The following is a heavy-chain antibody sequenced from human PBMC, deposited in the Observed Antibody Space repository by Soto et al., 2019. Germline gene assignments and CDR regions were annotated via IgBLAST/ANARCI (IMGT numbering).Heavy chain of an antibody. CDR3: ARDSELVRGFYYYYYMDV. V-gene: IGHV3-7*01. D-gene: IGHD3-10*01. J-gene: IGHJ6*03. Sequence: GGSLRLSCAASGFTFSSYWMSWVRQAPGKGLEWVANIKQDGSGKYYVDSVKGRFTISRDNAKNSLYLQMNSLRAEDTAVYYCARDSELVRGFYYYYYMDVWGKGTTVTVSS. CDR1: GFTFSSYW. CDR2: IKQDGSGK.